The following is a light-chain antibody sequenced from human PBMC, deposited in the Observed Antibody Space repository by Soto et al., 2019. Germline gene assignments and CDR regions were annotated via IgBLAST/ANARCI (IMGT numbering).Light chain of an antibody. CDR1: QSVSSD. CDR3: QQYGSSPPIT. CDR2: GAS. V-gene: IGKV3-20*01. Sequence: EIVMTQSPATLSVSPGERATLSCRASQSVSSDLAWYHQKPGQAPRLLIYGASTRATGIPARFSGSGSGTDFTLTISRLEPEDFAVYYCQQYGSSPPITFGQGTLLAIK. J-gene: IGKJ5*01.